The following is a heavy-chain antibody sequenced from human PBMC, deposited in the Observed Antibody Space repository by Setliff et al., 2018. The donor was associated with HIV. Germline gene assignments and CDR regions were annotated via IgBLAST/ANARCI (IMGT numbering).Heavy chain of an antibody. D-gene: IGHD3-22*01. Sequence: SETLSLTCAVSGDSISSHDWWSWVRQPPGKGLEWIGEIDDSGSTNYNPSLKSRVTISVDTSKNQFSLKLSSVTAADTAVFYCARLTTTYYYDSSAYYHPVWGQGTLVTVSS. CDR2: IDDSGST. CDR1: GDSISSHDW. J-gene: IGHJ4*02. V-gene: IGHV4-4*02. CDR3: ARLTTTYYYDSSAYYHPV.